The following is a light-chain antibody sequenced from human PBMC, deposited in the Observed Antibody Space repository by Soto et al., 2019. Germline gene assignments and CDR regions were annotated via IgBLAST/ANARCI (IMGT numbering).Light chain of an antibody. V-gene: IGLV1-40*01. J-gene: IGLJ2*01. Sequence: QSVLTQPPSVSGAPGQRVTISCTGSSSNIGTGYLVHWYQQIPGTAPKLLIYADTNRPSGVPDRFSGSKSGTSASLAITGLQAEDEAYYYCQSNDSSQTAYVVFGGGTKLTVL. CDR3: QSNDSSQTAYVV. CDR1: SSNIGTGYL. CDR2: ADT.